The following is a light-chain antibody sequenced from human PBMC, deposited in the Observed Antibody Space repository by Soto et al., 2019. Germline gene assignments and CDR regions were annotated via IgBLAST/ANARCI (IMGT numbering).Light chain of an antibody. Sequence: QSALAQPASVSGSPGQSITISCTGTSSDVGRYNYVAWYQQHPGKAPKVLIFEVSNRPSGVSSRFSGSKSGNTASLNISGLQAEDEADHYCSSYATSSTLVFGTGTKLTVL. CDR1: SSDVGRYNY. CDR2: EVS. V-gene: IGLV2-14*01. J-gene: IGLJ1*01. CDR3: SSYATSSTLV.